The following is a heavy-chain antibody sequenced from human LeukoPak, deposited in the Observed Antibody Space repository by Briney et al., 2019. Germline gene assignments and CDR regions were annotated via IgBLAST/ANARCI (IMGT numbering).Heavy chain of an antibody. Sequence: SETLSLTCTVSGGSISSGDYYWSWIRQPPGKSLEWIGYIYYSGSTYYNPSLKSRVTISVDTSKNQFSLKLSSVTAADTAVYYCAWLSYCGGDCYHDYWGQGTLVTVSS. CDR2: IYYSGST. V-gene: IGHV4-30-4*01. CDR1: GGSISSGDYY. CDR3: AWLSYCGGDCYHDY. D-gene: IGHD2-21*02. J-gene: IGHJ4*02.